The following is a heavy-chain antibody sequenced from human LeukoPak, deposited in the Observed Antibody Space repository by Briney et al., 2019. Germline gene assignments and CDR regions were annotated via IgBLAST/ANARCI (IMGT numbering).Heavy chain of an antibody. V-gene: IGHV1-24*01. CDR2: FDPEDGET. CDR3: ATGGPSSSWYSPFTRMGPQH. J-gene: IGHJ1*01. Sequence: GASVKVSCKVSGYTLTELSMHWVRQAPGKGLEWMGGFDPEDGETIYAQKFQGRVTMTEDTSTDTAYMELSSLRSEDTAVYYCATGGPSSSWYSPFTRMGPQHWGQGTLVTVSS. CDR1: GYTLTELS. D-gene: IGHD6-13*01.